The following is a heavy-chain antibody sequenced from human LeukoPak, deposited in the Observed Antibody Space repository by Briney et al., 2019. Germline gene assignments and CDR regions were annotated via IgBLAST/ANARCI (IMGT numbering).Heavy chain of an antibody. CDR2: IYYSGST. CDR1: GGSISSYY. CDR3: ARHEQDYGMDV. D-gene: IGHD1/OR15-1a*01. Sequence: PSETLSLTCTVSGGSISSYYWSWIRQPPGKGLEWIGYIYYSGSTNYNPSLKSRVTISVDTSKNQFSLKLSSVTAADTVVYYCARHEQDYGMDVWGQGTTVTVSS. J-gene: IGHJ6*02. V-gene: IGHV4-59*08.